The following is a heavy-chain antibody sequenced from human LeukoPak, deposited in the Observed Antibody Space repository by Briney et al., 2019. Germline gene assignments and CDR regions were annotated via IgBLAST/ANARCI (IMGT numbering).Heavy chain of an antibody. Sequence: PGGSLRLSCAASGITFSNFAMTWVRQAPGTGLEWISSITESGGRTYYADSVKGRLTISRDNSRNTVYLQLTSLRVEDTAIYYCTRGPRATYDYWGQGTLVTVSS. CDR1: GITFSNFA. D-gene: IGHD3-16*01. J-gene: IGHJ4*02. CDR3: TRGPRATYDY. CDR2: ITESGGRT. V-gene: IGHV3-23*01.